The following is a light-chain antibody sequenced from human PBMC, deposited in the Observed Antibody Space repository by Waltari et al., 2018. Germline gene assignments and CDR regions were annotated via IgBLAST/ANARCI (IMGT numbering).Light chain of an antibody. V-gene: IGLV3-19*01. CDR2: GNN. CDR3: HSRDASGVGGS. CDR1: SLRRYY. J-gene: IGLJ2*01. Sequence: SSELTQDTTVSVAMGQTVRITRQGDSLRRYYASWYQQRPGQAPILVFSGNNNRPPGVPDRFSGSSSDNTAVLTITGAQAEDEASYYCHSRDASGVGGSFGGGTKLTVL.